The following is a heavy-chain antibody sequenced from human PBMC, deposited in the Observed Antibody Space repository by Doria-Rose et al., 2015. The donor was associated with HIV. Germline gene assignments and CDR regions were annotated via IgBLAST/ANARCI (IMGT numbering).Heavy chain of an antibody. V-gene: IGHV3-21*01. J-gene: IGHJ4*02. CDR2: ISSTSADI. CDR1: GFTFSSHR. CDR3: ATGVTLDY. D-gene: IGHD3-10*01. Sequence: VQLVQSGGGLVRPGGSLRLSCATSGFTFSSHRINWVRQAPGKILECVSAISSTSADIHYADSVRSRFTISRDNARISLYLQMDSLRAEDTAIYYYATGVTLDYWGQGTLVTVSS.